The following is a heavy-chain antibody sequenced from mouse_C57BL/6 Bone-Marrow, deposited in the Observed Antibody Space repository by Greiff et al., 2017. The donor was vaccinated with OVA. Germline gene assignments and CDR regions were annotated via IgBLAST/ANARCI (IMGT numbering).Heavy chain of an antibody. CDR2: ISNLAYSI. J-gene: IGHJ1*03. CDR1: GFTFSAYG. V-gene: IGHV5-15*01. CDR3: ARGRIYCGNCWYGDV. Sequence: EVHLVESGGGLVQPGGSLKLSCAASGFTFSAYGMAWVRPAPRKGPEWVAFISNLAYSIYYADTVTGRFTISRENAKNTLYLEMSSLRSGDTAMDYCARGRIYCGNCWYGDVWGRGTRVTVSS. D-gene: IGHD2-1*01.